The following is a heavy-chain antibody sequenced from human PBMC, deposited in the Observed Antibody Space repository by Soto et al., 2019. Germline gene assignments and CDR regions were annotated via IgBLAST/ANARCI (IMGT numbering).Heavy chain of an antibody. CDR1: GGSFSGYY. V-gene: IGHV4-34*01. J-gene: IGHJ6*01. D-gene: IGHD2-2*01. CDR2: INHSGST. CDR3: ARGAAVPAAIRYYYYYYGMDV. Sequence: QVQLQQWGAGLLKPSETLSLTCAVYGGSFSGYYWSWIRQPPGKGLEWIGEINHSGSTNYNPSLKSRVTISVDTSKNQFSLKLSSVTAADTAVYYCARGAAVPAAIRYYYYYYGMDVW.